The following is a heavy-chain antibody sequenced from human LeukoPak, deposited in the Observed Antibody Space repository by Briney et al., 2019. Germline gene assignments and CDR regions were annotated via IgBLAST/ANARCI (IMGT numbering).Heavy chain of an antibody. CDR3: ARENGDYDFPDY. CDR1: GLTVSSNY. D-gene: IGHD4-17*01. V-gene: IGHV3-53*01. Sequence: PGGSLRLSFAAHGLTVSSNYISWVRQAAGRGLEWVSVIYSGGSTYYADSVKGRFTISRDNYQNTLYRQVNDIRAEARFIFYSARENGDYDFPDYWGRGTLVTVSS. CDR2: IYSGGST. J-gene: IGHJ4*02.